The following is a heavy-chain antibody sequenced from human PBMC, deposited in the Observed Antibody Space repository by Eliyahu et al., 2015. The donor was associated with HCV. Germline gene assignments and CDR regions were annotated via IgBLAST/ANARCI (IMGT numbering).Heavy chain of an antibody. V-gene: IGHV4-39*01. CDR1: GGSISSTSYY. Sequence: QLQLQESGPGLVKPSETLSLTCPVSGGSISSTSYYWGWIRQPPGKGLEWIGSIYYSGITYYNPSLKSRVTISVDTSKNQXSLKLSSVTAADTAVYYCSGHSQYNWFDPWGQGTLVTVSS. CDR3: SGHSQYNWFDP. D-gene: IGHD4-23*01. J-gene: IGHJ5*02. CDR2: IYYSGIT.